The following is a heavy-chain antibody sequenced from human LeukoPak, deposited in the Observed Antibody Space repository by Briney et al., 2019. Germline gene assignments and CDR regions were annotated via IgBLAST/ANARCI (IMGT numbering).Heavy chain of an antibody. V-gene: IGHV3-11*01. CDR1: GFTFSDYY. J-gene: IGHJ4*02. CDR2: ISSSGSTI. CDR3: ARESYYDSSGYYGHGDY. D-gene: IGHD3-22*01. Sequence: GGSLRLSCAASGFTFSDYYMSWIRQAPGKGLEWVSYISSSGSTIYYEDSVKGRFTISRDNAKNSLYLQMDSLRAEDTAVYYCARESYYDSSGYYGHGDYWGQGTLVTVSS.